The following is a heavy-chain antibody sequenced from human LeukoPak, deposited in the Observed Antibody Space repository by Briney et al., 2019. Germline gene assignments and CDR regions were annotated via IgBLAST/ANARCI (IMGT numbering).Heavy chain of an antibody. Sequence: GGSLRLSCAASGFTFGSYSMNWVRQAPGKGLEWVSYISSSSSTIYYADSVKGRFTISRDNAKNSLYLQMNSLRAEDTAVYYCARGGSGWQYYYYGMDVWGQGTTVTVSS. CDR2: ISSSSSTI. J-gene: IGHJ6*02. V-gene: IGHV3-48*01. D-gene: IGHD6-19*01. CDR3: ARGGSGWQYYYYGMDV. CDR1: GFTFGSYS.